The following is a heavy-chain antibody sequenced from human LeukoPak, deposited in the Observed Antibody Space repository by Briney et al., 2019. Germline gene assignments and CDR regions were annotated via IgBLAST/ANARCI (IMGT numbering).Heavy chain of an antibody. CDR1: GGSISSSSYY. J-gene: IGHJ6*03. CDR3: ARLSGSYYYNSMDV. CDR2: IYYSGST. V-gene: IGHV4-39*01. Sequence: SETLSLTCTVSGGSISSSSYYWGWIRQPPGKGLEWIGSIYYSGSTYYNPSLKSRVTISVDTSKNQFSLKLSSVTAADTAVYYCARLSGSYYYNSMDVWGKGTTVPSP. D-gene: IGHD3-10*01.